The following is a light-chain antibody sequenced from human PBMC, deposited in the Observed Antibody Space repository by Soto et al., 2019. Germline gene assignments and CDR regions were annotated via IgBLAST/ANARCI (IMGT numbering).Light chain of an antibody. J-gene: IGKJ2*01. Sequence: DIPMTQSPSTLSASVGDRVTITCRASQSISSWLAWYQQKPGKAPKLLIYDASSLESGVPSRFSGSGSGTEFTLTFSSLQPDDFATYYCQQYNSYLYTFGQGTKLEIK. V-gene: IGKV1-5*01. CDR1: QSISSW. CDR2: DAS. CDR3: QQYNSYLYT.